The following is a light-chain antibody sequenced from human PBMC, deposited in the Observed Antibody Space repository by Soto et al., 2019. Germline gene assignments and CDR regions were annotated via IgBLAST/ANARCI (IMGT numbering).Light chain of an antibody. CDR2: DAS. V-gene: IGKV1D-13*01. CDR3: LQFNNYPYT. CDR1: QGISSA. J-gene: IGKJ2*01. Sequence: AIQLTQSPSSLSASVGDRVTITCRASQGISSALAWYQQKPGKAPKLLIYDASSLESGVPSRFSGSGSGTDFTLTISSLQPEEFATYYCLQFNNYPYTFGQGNKLEIK.